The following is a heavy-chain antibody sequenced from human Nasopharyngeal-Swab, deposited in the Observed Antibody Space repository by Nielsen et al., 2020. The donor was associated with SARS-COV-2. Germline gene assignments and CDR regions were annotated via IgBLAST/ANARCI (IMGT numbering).Heavy chain of an antibody. CDR3: ARVRIFGVPDYGMDV. CDR2: INPNSGGT. D-gene: IGHD3-3*01. CDR1: GYTFTGYY. V-gene: IGHV1-2*06. J-gene: IGHJ6*02. Sequence: ASVKVSCKASGYTFTGYYMHWVRQAPGQGLEWMGRINPNSGGTNYAQKFQGRVTMTRDTSISTAYMGLSRLRSEDTAVYYFARVRIFGVPDYGMDVWGQGTTVTVSS.